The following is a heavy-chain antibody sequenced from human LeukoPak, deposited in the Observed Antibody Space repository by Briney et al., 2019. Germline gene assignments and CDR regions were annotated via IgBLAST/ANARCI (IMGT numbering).Heavy chain of an antibody. J-gene: IGHJ6*02. CDR1: GYTFTSYA. D-gene: IGHD6-13*01. CDR2: INTNTGNP. CDR3: ATRKAGAGHYYYYYYGMDV. Sequence: ASVKVSCKASGYTFTSYAMNWVRQAPGQGLEWMGWINTNTGNPTYAQGFTGRFVFSLDTSVSTAYLQISSLKAEDTAVYYCATRKAGAGHYYYYYYGMDVWGQGTTVTVSS. V-gene: IGHV7-4-1*02.